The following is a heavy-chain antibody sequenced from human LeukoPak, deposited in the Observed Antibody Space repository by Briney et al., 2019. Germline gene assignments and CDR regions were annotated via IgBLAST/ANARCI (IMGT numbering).Heavy chain of an antibody. CDR2: INHSGST. Sequence: SETVSLTCAVYGGSFSGYYWSWIRQPPGKGLEWIGEINHSGSTNYNPSLKSRVTISVDTSKNQFSLKLSSVTAADTAVYYCARALGSAARHYYYYYGMDVWGQGTTVTVSS. CDR1: GGSFSGYY. V-gene: IGHV4-34*01. J-gene: IGHJ6*02. CDR3: ARALGSAARHYYYYYGMDV. D-gene: IGHD6-6*01.